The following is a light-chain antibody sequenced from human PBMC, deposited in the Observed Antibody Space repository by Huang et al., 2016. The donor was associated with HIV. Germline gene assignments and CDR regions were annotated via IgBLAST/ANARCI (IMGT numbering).Light chain of an antibody. CDR3: QQYGSLVWT. V-gene: IGKV3-20*01. Sequence: VLTQSPGTLSLSPGERATLSCRASHYVSTTDLAWYQQTPGQAPRLLMYRTSTRPTGIPDSFRGSGSGTYFTLTISALEPEDFAVYYCQQYGSLVWTFGQGTRVEAK. CDR1: HYVSTTD. CDR2: RTS. J-gene: IGKJ1*01.